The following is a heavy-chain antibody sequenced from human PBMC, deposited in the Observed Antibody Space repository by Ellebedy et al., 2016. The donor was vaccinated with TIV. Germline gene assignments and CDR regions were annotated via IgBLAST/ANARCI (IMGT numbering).Heavy chain of an antibody. D-gene: IGHD3-16*01. CDR3: AGDLINYIGDY. V-gene: IGHV3-33*01. Sequence: GESLKISCATSGFTFSSYGMHWVRQAPGKGLEWVAVIWHDGNFEDYVDSVKGRFTISRDDSKSTLYLQMNSLRAEETAVYYCAGDLINYIGDYWGQGTLVTVSS. J-gene: IGHJ4*02. CDR1: GFTFSSYG. CDR2: IWHDGNFE.